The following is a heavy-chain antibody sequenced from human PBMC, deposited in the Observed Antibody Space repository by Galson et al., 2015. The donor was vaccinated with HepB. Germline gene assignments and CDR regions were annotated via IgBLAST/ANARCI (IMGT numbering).Heavy chain of an antibody. Sequence: SVKVSCKASGYTFTQYGISWVRQAPGHGLEWMGWISGYNIDTNYAQNFQGRVTMTTDTSTTTAYMELRSLRSDDTAVYYCARARYGTSAPDPWGQGTLVTVSS. D-gene: IGHD3-9*01. CDR1: GYTFTQYG. CDR3: ARARYGTSAPDP. J-gene: IGHJ5*02. CDR2: ISGYNIDT. V-gene: IGHV1-18*01.